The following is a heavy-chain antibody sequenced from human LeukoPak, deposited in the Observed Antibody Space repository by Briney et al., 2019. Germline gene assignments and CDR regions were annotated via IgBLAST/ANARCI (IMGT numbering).Heavy chain of an antibody. CDR1: GYTFTSYY. D-gene: IGHD3-10*01. J-gene: IGHJ3*02. CDR3: ARDSYYYGSPDDAFDI. Sequence: GASVKVSCKASGYTFTSYYMHWVRQAPGQGLEWMGIINPSGGSTSYAQKFQGRVTMTRDTSTSTVYMELSSLRSEDTAVYYCARDSYYYGSPDDAFDIWGQGTMVTVSS. CDR2: INPSGGST. V-gene: IGHV1-46*01.